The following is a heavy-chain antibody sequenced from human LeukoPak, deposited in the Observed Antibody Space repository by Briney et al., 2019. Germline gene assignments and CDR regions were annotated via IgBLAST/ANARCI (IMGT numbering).Heavy chain of an antibody. D-gene: IGHD2-21*01. CDR2: LVYDERN. CDR3: ARDLSAAYDF. V-gene: IGHV3-33*01. J-gene: IGHJ4*02. Sequence: GRSLRLSCAASGFPFRSYGMHWVRQAPGKGLEWVARLVYDERNDYANSVKGRFPISRDNSKNMLYLQMDNLRVDDTAMYYCARDLSAAYDFWGQGILVTVSS. CDR1: GFPFRSYG.